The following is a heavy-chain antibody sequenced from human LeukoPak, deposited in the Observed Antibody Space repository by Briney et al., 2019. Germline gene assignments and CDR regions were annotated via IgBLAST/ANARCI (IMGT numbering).Heavy chain of an antibody. J-gene: IGHJ4*02. V-gene: IGHV4-31*03. Sequence: SETLSLTCTVSGGSISSGGYSWSWIRQHPGKGLEWIGYIYYSGSTYYNPSLKSRVTISVDTSKNQFSLKLSSVTAADTAVYYCARSRATVTFFFDYGGQGTLVTVSS. CDR2: IYYSGST. CDR3: ARSRATVTFFFDY. CDR1: GGSISSGGYS. D-gene: IGHD4-17*01.